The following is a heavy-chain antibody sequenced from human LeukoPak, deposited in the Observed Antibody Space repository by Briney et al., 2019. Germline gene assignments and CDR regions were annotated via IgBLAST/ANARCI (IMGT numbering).Heavy chain of an antibody. Sequence: PGGSLRLSCAASGFTFSSYSMNWVRQAPGKGLEWVASISSSSSYIYYADSVKGRFTISRDNAKNSLYLQMNSLSAEDTAVYYCERDAPVVAATYYYYYYGMDVWGQGTTVTVSS. J-gene: IGHJ6*02. V-gene: IGHV3-21*01. CDR2: ISSSSSYI. D-gene: IGHD2-15*01. CDR3: ERDAPVVAATYYYYYYGMDV. CDR1: GFTFSSYS.